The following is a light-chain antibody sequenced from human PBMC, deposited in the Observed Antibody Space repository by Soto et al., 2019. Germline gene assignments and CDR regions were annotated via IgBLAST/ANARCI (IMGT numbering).Light chain of an antibody. CDR1: QSVSSTY. CDR3: QQYDTSLWT. CDR2: GAS. J-gene: IGKJ1*01. V-gene: IGKV3-20*01. Sequence: EIVLTQSPGTLSLSPGERATLSCRASQSVSSTYLAWYQQKPGQAPRLLIYGASRRASGVPDRFSASGSGTDFTLTISRLEPEDFAVYYCQQYDTSLWTFGQGTKVEIK.